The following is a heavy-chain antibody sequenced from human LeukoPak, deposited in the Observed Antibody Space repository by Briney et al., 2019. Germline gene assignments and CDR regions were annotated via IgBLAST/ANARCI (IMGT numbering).Heavy chain of an antibody. CDR1: GGSISSYY. CDR2: IYTSGST. J-gene: IGHJ6*03. Sequence: SETLSLTCTVSGGSISSYYWSWIRQPAGKGLEWIGRIYTSGSTNYNLSLKSRVTMSVDTSKNQFSLKLSSVTAADTAVYYCARDGRFGELWGRYYYYMDVWGKGTTVTVSS. CDR3: ARDGRFGELWGRYYYYMDV. V-gene: IGHV4-4*07. D-gene: IGHD3-10*01.